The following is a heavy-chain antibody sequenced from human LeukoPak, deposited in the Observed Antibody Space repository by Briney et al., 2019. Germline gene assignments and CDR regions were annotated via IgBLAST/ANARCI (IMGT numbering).Heavy chain of an antibody. D-gene: IGHD3-22*01. Sequence: PGRSLRLSCAASGFTFSSYGMHWVRQAPGKGLEWVAVISYDGSNKYYADSVKGRFTISRDNSKNTLYLQMNSLRAEDTAVYYCARSVGITMRDTFDTWGQGTMVTVSS. CDR3: ARSVGITMRDTFDT. CDR1: GFTFSSYG. J-gene: IGHJ3*02. CDR2: ISYDGSNK. V-gene: IGHV3-30*03.